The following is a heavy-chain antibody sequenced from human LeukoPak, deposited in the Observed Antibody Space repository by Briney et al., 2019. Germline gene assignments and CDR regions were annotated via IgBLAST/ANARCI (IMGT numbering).Heavy chain of an antibody. J-gene: IGHJ4*02. CDR1: GFTFSSYG. CDR2: VSYDGSNK. D-gene: IGHD2-2*01. V-gene: IGHV3-30*18. Sequence: GGSLRLSCAASGFTFSSYGMHWVRQAPGKGLEWVAVVSYDGSNKYYADSVKGRFTISRVNSKNTLYLQMNSLRAEDTAVYYCGKDGGCSSTTCYSPYYFDYWGQGTLVTVSS. CDR3: GKDGGCSSTTCYSPYYFDY.